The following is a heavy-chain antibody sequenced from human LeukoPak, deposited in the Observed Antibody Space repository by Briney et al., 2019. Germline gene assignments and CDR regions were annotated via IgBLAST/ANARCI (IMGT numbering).Heavy chain of an antibody. Sequence: GGSLRLSCAASGFTFSSYWMSWVRQAPGKGLEWVANIKQDGSEKYYVDSVKGRFTISRDNAKNSLYLQMNSLRAEDTAVYYCAREPLSSSWFEDYWGQGTLVTVSS. D-gene: IGHD6-13*01. CDR2: IKQDGSEK. J-gene: IGHJ4*02. V-gene: IGHV3-7*01. CDR1: GFTFSSYW. CDR3: AREPLSSSWFEDY.